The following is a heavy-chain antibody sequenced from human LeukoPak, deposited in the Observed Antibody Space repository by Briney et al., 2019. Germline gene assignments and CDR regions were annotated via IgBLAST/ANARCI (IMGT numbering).Heavy chain of an antibody. CDR1: GGSISSYY. Sequence: SETLSLTCTVSGGSISSYYWSWIRQPPGKGLEWIGYIYCSGSTNYNPSLKSRVTISVDTSKNQFSLKLSSVTAADTAVYYCARDLCSSTSCYERGFDYWGQGTLVTVSS. CDR2: IYCSGST. CDR3: ARDLCSSTSCYERGFDY. V-gene: IGHV4-59*01. D-gene: IGHD2-2*01. J-gene: IGHJ4*02.